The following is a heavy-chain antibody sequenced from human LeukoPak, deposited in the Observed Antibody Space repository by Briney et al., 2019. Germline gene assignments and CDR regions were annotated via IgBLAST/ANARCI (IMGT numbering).Heavy chain of an antibody. V-gene: IGHV3-30*18. Sequence: GSSLRLSCAASGFTFSSYGMHWVRQAPGKGLEWVAVISYDGSNKYYADSVKGRFTISRDNSKNTLYLQMNSLRAEDTAVYYCAKGVQFDPWGQGTLVTVSS. J-gene: IGHJ5*02. CDR1: GFTFSSYG. CDR2: ISYDGSNK. D-gene: IGHD1-1*01. CDR3: AKGVQFDP.